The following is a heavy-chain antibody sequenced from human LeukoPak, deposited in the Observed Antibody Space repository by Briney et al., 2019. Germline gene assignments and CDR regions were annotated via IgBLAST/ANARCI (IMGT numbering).Heavy chain of an antibody. CDR1: GYTFTSYG. D-gene: IGHD3-16*01. V-gene: IGHV1-18*01. CDR2: IGPNNGNT. Sequence: ASVKVSCKASGYTFTSYGISWVRQAPGQGLEWMGWIGPNNGNTNYAQKLQGRVTMTTDTSTGTAYMELRSLRSDGTAVYYCARDSGGRGHFDFWGQGTLVTVSS. J-gene: IGHJ4*02. CDR3: ARDSGGRGHFDF.